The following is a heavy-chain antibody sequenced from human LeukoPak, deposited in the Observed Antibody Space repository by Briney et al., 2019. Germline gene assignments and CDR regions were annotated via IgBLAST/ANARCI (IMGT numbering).Heavy chain of an antibody. CDR3: ARRAIAVAGLGLYYFDY. CDR2: IYTSGST. V-gene: IGHV4-4*07. Sequence: SETLSLTCTVSGGSISSYYWSWIRQPAGKGLEWIGRIYTSGSTNYNPFLKSRVTISVDTSKNQFSLKLSSVTAADTAVYYCARRAIAVAGLGLYYFDYWGQGTLVTVSS. D-gene: IGHD6-19*01. CDR1: GGSISSYY. J-gene: IGHJ4*02.